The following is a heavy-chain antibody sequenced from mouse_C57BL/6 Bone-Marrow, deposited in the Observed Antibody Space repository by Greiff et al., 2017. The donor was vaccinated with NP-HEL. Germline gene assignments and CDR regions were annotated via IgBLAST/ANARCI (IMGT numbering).Heavy chain of an antibody. CDR2: IWSGGST. CDR3: ARKGGDDYDSYAMDY. J-gene: IGHJ4*01. D-gene: IGHD2-4*01. V-gene: IGHV2-2*01. CDR1: GFSLTSYG. Sequence: QVQLQQSGPGLVQPSQSLSITCTVSGFSLTSYGVHWVRQSPGKGLEWLGVIWSGGSTDYNAAFISRLSISKDNSKSQVFFKMNSRQAENTAIYYCARKGGDDYDSYAMDYWGQGTSVTVSS.